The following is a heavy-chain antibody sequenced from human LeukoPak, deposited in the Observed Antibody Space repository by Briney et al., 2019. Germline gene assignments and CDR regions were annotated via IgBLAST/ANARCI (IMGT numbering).Heavy chain of an antibody. V-gene: IGHV1-24*01. Sequence: ASVKASCKVSGYTLTELSMHWVRQAPGKGPEWMGGFDPEDGGTIYAQKFQGRVTMTEDTSTDTAYMELSSLRCEDTAVYYCATVHVIVGATRDYWGQGTLVTVSS. CDR2: FDPEDGGT. D-gene: IGHD1-26*01. J-gene: IGHJ4*02. CDR3: ATVHVIVGATRDY. CDR1: GYTLTELS.